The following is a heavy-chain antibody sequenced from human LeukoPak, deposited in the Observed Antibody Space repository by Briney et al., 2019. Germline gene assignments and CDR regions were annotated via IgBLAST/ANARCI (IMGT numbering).Heavy chain of an antibody. V-gene: IGHV1-46*01. CDR3: ARDRTYYDSSGYQSNWFDP. J-gene: IGHJ5*02. CDR2: INPSGGST. D-gene: IGHD3-22*01. CDR1: GYTFTSYY. Sequence: ASVTVSCKASGYTFTSYYMHWVRQAPGQGLEWMGIINPSGGSTSYAQKFQGRVTMTRDMSTSTVYMELSSLRSEDTAVYYCARDRTYYDSSGYQSNWFDPWGQGTLVTVSS.